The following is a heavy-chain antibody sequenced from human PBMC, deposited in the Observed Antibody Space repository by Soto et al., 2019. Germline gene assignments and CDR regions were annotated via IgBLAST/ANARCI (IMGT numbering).Heavy chain of an antibody. CDR2: MNANSGNT. Sequence: GASVKVSCKASGYTFNDCDIIWVRQATGQGLEWMGWMNANSGNTGYAQKFQGRVTMTWDTSLSTAYMEVSRLRSDDTAVYFCARGYYDSSGYYPTDYWGQGTLVTVSS. V-gene: IGHV1-8*01. CDR1: GYTFNDCD. J-gene: IGHJ4*02. CDR3: ARGYYDSSGYYPTDY. D-gene: IGHD3-22*01.